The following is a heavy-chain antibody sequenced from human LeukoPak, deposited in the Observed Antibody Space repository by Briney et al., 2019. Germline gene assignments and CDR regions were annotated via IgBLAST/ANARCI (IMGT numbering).Heavy chain of an antibody. J-gene: IGHJ4*02. D-gene: IGHD6-19*01. CDR1: GGSISSYY. Sequence: SETLSLTCTVSGGSISSYYWSWIRQPPGKGLEWIGYIYYSGSTNYNPSLKSRVTISVDTSKNQFSLKLSSVTAADTAVYYCASSGWYGERYYFDYWGQGTPVTVSS. CDR2: IYYSGST. V-gene: IGHV4-59*01. CDR3: ASSGWYGERYYFDY.